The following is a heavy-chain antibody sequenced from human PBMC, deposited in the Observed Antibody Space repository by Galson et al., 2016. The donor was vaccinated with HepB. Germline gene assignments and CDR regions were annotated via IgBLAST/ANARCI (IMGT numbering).Heavy chain of an antibody. J-gene: IGHJ4*02. CDR2: ISGLGGRP. CDR1: GLSINNYA. D-gene: IGHD3-10*01. V-gene: IGHV3-23*02. Sequence: SLRLSCAASGLSINNYAISWVRQAPGKGLEWVTTISGLGGRPFHGGSVKGRFTTSRDTSISTAYMEVKRLRPDDTAIYYCARVTGFGDLWGPLDWGQGTLITVSS. CDR3: ARVTGFGDLWGPLD.